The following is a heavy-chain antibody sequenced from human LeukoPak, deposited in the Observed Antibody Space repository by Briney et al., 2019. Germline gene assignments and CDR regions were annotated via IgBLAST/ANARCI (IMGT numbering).Heavy chain of an antibody. J-gene: IGHJ4*02. CDR2: ISYDGNDK. D-gene: IGHD5-18*01. V-gene: IGHV3-30*04. CDR3: ASLRGYRNGQQQYYFDY. CDR1: GFTFSNYA. Sequence: AGGSLRLSCAVSGFTFSNYAMHWVRQAPGKGLEWVAVISYDGNDKYYADSVKGRFTISRDNSKKTPYLQMNSLRAEDTAMYYCASLRGYRNGQQQYYFDYWGQGTLVTVSS.